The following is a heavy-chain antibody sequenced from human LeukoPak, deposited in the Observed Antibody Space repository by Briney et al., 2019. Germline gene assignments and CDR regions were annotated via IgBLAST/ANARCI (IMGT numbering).Heavy chain of an antibody. CDR1: GYTLTELS. J-gene: IGHJ4*02. Sequence: GASVKVSCKVSGYTLTELSMHWVRQALGKGLEWMGGFDPEDGETIYAQKFQGRVTMTEDTSTDTAYMELSSLRSEDTAVYYCATALLYYYDSSGYNFDYWGQGTLVTVSS. D-gene: IGHD3-22*01. V-gene: IGHV1-24*01. CDR2: FDPEDGET. CDR3: ATALLYYYDSSGYNFDY.